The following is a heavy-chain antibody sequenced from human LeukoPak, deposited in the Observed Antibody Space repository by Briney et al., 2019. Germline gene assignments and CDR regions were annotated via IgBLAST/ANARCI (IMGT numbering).Heavy chain of an antibody. CDR2: ISSSGSTI. J-gene: IGHJ1*01. V-gene: IGHV3-48*03. CDR3: ATARRLRLDPAPEYFQH. CDR1: GFTFSSYE. Sequence: GGSLRLSCAASGFTFSSYEMNWVRQAPGKGLEWVSYISSSGSTIYYADSVKGRFTISRDNAKNSLYLQMSSLRAEDTAVYYCATARRLRLDPAPEYFQHWGQGTLVTVSS. D-gene: IGHD6-25*01.